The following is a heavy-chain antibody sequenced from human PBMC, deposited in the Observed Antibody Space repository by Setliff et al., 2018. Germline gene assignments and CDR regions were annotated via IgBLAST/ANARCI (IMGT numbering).Heavy chain of an antibody. CDR1: GFTFRNYG. CDR2: IWNDGSSK. D-gene: IGHD2-21*02. CDR3: ARNWVTAQHYYYGMDV. J-gene: IGHJ6*02. V-gene: IGHV3-33*01. Sequence: PGGSVRLSCVASGFTFRNYGMHWVRQAPGKGLEWVALIWNDGSSKFYGDSVKGRITISRDNSKNTLYLQMDSLRADDTAVYYCARNWVTAQHYYYGMDVWGQGTTVTVSS.